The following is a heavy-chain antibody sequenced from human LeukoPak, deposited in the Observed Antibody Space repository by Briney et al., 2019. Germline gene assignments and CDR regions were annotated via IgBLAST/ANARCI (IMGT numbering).Heavy chain of an antibody. Sequence: GASVKVSCKASDYTFTSYGISWVRQAPGQGLEWMGWISAYNGNTNYAQKLQGRVTMTTDTSTSTAYMELRSLRSDDTAAYYCARDSASSSWHNMYYYYYGMDVWGQGTTVTVSS. CDR2: ISAYNGNT. J-gene: IGHJ6*02. CDR3: ARDSASSSWHNMYYYYYGMDV. D-gene: IGHD6-13*01. CDR1: DYTFTSYG. V-gene: IGHV1-18*01.